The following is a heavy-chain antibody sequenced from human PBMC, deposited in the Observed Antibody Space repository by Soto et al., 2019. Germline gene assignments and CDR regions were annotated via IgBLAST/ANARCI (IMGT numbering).Heavy chain of an antibody. CDR3: AKGYSNRLDY. CDR1: GFNFDDYT. CDR2: ISWDGGST. Sequence: GGSLRLSCAASGFNFDDYTMHWVRQAPGKGLEWVSLISWDGGSTYYADSVKGRFTISRDNSKNSLYLQMNSLRTEDTALYYCAKGYSNRLDYWGQGTLVTVSS. V-gene: IGHV3-43*01. D-gene: IGHD6-13*01. J-gene: IGHJ4*02.